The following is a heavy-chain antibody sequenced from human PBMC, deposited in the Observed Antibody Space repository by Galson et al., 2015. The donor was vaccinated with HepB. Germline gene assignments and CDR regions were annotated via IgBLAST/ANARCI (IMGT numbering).Heavy chain of an antibody. CDR2: ISSSSSTI. V-gene: IGHV3-48*01. Sequence: SLRLSCAASGFTFSSYSMNWVRQAPGKGLEWVSYISSSSSTIYYADSVKGRFTISRDNAKNSLYLQMNSLRAEDTAVYYCARGVRTYYYYYMDVWGKGTTVTVSS. J-gene: IGHJ6*03. CDR3: ARGVRTYYYYYMDV. CDR1: GFTFSSYS.